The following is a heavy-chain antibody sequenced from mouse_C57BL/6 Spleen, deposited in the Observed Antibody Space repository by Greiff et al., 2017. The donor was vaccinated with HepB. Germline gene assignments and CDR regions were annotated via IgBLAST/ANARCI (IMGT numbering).Heavy chain of an antibody. CDR1: GFTFSDYY. CDR2: ISNGGGST. D-gene: IGHD1-1*01. J-gene: IGHJ3*01. CDR3: ARQDYGSSYAFAY. Sequence: EVKLMESGGGLVQPGGSLKLSCAASGFTFSDYYMYWVRQTPEKRLEWVAYISNGGGSTYYPDTVKGRFPISRDNAKNTLYLQMSRLKSEDTARYYCARQDYGSSYAFAYRGQGARVTVSA. V-gene: IGHV5-12*01.